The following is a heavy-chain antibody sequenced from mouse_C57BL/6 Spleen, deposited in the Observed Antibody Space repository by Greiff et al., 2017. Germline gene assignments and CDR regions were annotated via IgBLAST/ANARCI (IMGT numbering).Heavy chain of an antibody. CDR3: ACRYGSISWFAY. J-gene: IGHJ3*01. V-gene: IGHV1-69*01. D-gene: IGHD1-1*01. CDR2: IDPSDSYT. CDR1: GYTFTSYW. Sequence: QVQLQQPGAELVIPGASVKLSCKASGYTFTSYWMHWVKKRPGQGLEWIGEIDPSDSYTNYNQKFKGKSTFTVDKSSSTAYMQFSSLTSEASAVDFCACRYGSISWFAYWGQGTLVTVSA.